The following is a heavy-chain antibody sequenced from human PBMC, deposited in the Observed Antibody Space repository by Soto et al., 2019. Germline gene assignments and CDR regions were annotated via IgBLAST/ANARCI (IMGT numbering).Heavy chain of an antibody. CDR3: ARAWDASGTYYSYYFDY. J-gene: IGHJ4*02. D-gene: IGHD3-10*01. V-gene: IGHV4-59*01. CDR1: CGYISDYY. CDR2: IYSTGGI. Sequence: SETLSLTYSVSCGYISDYYWSWIRQPPGKGPEWIGNIYSTGGINYNPSLKSRVTISRDTSKNQLSLKLNSVTAADTAVYYCARAWDASGTYYSYYFDYWGQGALVTVPQ.